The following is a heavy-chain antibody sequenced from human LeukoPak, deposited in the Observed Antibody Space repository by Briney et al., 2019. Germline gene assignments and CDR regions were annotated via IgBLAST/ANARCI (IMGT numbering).Heavy chain of an antibody. Sequence: GGSLRLSCAASGFTFDDYAMHWVRQAPGKGLEWVSGISWNSGSIGYADSVKGRFTFSRDNAKNSLYLQMNSLRAEDTALYYCAKDIGSSGWLYFDYWGQGTLVTVSS. CDR3: AKDIGSSGWLYFDY. J-gene: IGHJ4*02. CDR1: GFTFDDYA. D-gene: IGHD6-19*01. CDR2: ISWNSGSI. V-gene: IGHV3-9*01.